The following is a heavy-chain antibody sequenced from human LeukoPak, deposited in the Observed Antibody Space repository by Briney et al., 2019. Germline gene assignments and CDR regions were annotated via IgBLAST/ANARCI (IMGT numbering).Heavy chain of an antibody. D-gene: IGHD2-2*01. V-gene: IGHV3-21*01. J-gene: IGHJ6*02. CDR2: ISDSGHYI. CDR3: ARATYCSSTSCYHDYYYGMDV. Sequence: TGGSLRLSCAASGFTFSNYNMNWVRQAPGKGLEWVSSISDSGHYIYYADSLKGRFTFSRDNAKNSLFLQMNSLRVEDTAVYYCARATYCSSTSCYHDYYYGMDVWGQGTTVTVSS. CDR1: GFTFSNYN.